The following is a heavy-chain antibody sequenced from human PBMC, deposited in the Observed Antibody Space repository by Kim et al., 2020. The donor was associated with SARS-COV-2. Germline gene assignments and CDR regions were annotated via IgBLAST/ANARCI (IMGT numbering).Heavy chain of an antibody. CDR2: IYISGST. J-gene: IGHJ6*02. CDR3: ARVIEYSSSYYNYYGMDV. Sequence: SETLSLTCTVSGGSISSYYWSWIQQPAGKGLEWIGRIYISGSTNYNPSLKSRVTMSVDTSKNHFSLKLSSVTAADTAVYYCARVIEYSSSYYNYYGMDVWGQGTTVTVSS. V-gene: IGHV4-4*07. CDR1: GGSISSYY. D-gene: IGHD6-6*01.